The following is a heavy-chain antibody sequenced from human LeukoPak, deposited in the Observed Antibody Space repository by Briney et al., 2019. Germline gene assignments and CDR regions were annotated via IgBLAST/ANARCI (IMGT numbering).Heavy chain of an antibody. CDR2: INHSGST. CDR3: ARVYGSGSYYPLP. V-gene: IGHV4-30-4*08. CDR1: GGSISSGDYY. J-gene: IGHJ5*02. D-gene: IGHD3-10*01. Sequence: SQTLSLTCTVSGGSISSGDYYWSWIRQPPGKGLEWIGEINHSGSTNYNPSLKSRVTISVDTSKNQFSLKLSSVTAADAAVYYCARVYGSGSYYPLPWGQGTLVTVSS.